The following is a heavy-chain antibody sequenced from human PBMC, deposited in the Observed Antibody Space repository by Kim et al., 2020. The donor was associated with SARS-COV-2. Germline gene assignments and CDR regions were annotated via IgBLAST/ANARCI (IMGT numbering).Heavy chain of an antibody. Sequence: SETLSLTCTVSGGSISSYYWSWIRQPAGKGLEWIGRIYTSGSTNYNPSLKSRVTMSVDTSKNQFSLKLSSVPAADTAVYYCARDGGYCSGGSCYSYFDYWGQGTLVTVSS. CDR3: ARDGGYCSGGSCYSYFDY. D-gene: IGHD2-15*01. J-gene: IGHJ4*02. V-gene: IGHV4-4*07. CDR1: GGSISSYY. CDR2: IYTSGST.